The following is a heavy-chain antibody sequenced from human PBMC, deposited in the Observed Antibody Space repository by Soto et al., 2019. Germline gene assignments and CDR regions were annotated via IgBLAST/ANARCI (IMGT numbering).Heavy chain of an antibody. D-gene: IGHD6-13*01. CDR3: ARYGRSSIAAPNYSRPGYYMDV. Sequence: SVKVSCKASGGTFSSYTISWVRQAPGQGLEWMGRIIPILGIANYAQKFQGRVTITADNAKNSLYLQMNSLRAEDTAVYYCARYGRSSIAAPNYSRPGYYMDVWGKGTTVTVSS. CDR2: IIPILGIA. J-gene: IGHJ6*03. V-gene: IGHV1-69*02. CDR1: GGTFSSYT.